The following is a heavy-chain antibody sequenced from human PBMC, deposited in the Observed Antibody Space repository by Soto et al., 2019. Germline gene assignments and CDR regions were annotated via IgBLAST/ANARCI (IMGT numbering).Heavy chain of an antibody. V-gene: IGHV4-59*01. D-gene: IGHD4-17*01. J-gene: IGHJ4*02. CDR1: GGSISSFY. CDR3: ARDPRIYSDPYYFDY. CDR2: IYYYGNT. Sequence: PSETLSLTCTVSGGSISSFYWSWIRQPPGKGLEWIGYIYYYGNTNYNPSLKSRVTISVDTSKNQFSLKLSSVTAADTAVYYCARDPRIYSDPYYFDYWGRGTLVTVSS.